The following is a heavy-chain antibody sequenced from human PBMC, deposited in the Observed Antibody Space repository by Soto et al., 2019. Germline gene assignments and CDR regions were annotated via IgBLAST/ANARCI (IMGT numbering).Heavy chain of an antibody. CDR1: GGSISSGGYS. CDR3: ARGITIFGVVITYYFDY. J-gene: IGHJ4*02. CDR2: IYHSGST. V-gene: IGHV4-30-2*01. Sequence: QLQLQESGSGLVKPSQTLSLTCAVSGGSISSGGYSWSWIRQPPGKGLAWIGYIYHSGSTYYNPSLKSRVTISVDRSKNQFSLKLSSVTAADTAVYYCARGITIFGVVITYYFDYWGQGTLVTVSS. D-gene: IGHD3-3*01.